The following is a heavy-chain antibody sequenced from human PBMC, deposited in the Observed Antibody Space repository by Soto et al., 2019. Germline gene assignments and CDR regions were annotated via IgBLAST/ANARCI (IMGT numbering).Heavy chain of an antibody. Sequence: QVQLVQSGAEVRKPGSSVKVSCKASGGTFSRHAISWVRQAPGQGLEWMGGIIPIFGTANHAQKFQGRVTIIADESTSTAYMELSSLRSEDTAVYYCARGGGWYYYYGMDVWGQGTTVTVSS. J-gene: IGHJ6*02. CDR2: IIPIFGTA. CDR3: ARGGGWYYYYGMDV. CDR1: GGTFSRHA. V-gene: IGHV1-69*01. D-gene: IGHD3-10*01.